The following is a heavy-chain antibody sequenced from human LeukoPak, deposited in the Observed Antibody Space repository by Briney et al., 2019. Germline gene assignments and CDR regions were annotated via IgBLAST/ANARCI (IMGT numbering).Heavy chain of an antibody. V-gene: IGHV1-24*01. Sequence: ASVKVSCKVSGYTLTELSMHWVRQAPGKGLEWMGGFDPEDGETIYAQKFQGRVTITTDESTSTAHMELSSLRSEDTAVYYCARISGSYYRPHFDYWGQGTLVTVSS. J-gene: IGHJ4*02. CDR2: FDPEDGET. CDR1: GYTLTELS. CDR3: ARISGSYYRPHFDY. D-gene: IGHD1-26*01.